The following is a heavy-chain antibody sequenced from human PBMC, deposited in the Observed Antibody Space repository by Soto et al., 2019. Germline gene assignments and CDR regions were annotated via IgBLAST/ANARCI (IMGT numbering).Heavy chain of an antibody. CDR1: GYTFTSYY. CDR3: ARTGQLVPNYYYGMDV. D-gene: IGHD6-6*01. CDR2: INPSGGST. J-gene: IGHJ6*02. Sequence: ASVKVSCKASGYTFTSYYMHWVRQAPGQGLEWMGIINPSGGSTSYAQKFQGRVTMTRDTSTSTVYMELSSLRSEDTAVYYCARTGQLVPNYYYGMDVWGQRNTVTVSS. V-gene: IGHV1-46*01.